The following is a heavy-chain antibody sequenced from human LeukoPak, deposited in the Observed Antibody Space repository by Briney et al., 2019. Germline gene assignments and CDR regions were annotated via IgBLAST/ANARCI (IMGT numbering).Heavy chain of an antibody. D-gene: IGHD1-7*01. CDR3: ARGSRELYYFDY. V-gene: IGHV4-59*01. CDR1: GGSISSYY. CDR2: IYYSGST. Sequence: SETLSPTCTVSGGSISSYYWSWIRQPPRKGLEWIGYIYYSGSTKYNPSLKSRVTISVDASKTQFSLKLNSVTAADTAVYYCARGSRELYYFDYWGQGTLVAVSS. J-gene: IGHJ4*02.